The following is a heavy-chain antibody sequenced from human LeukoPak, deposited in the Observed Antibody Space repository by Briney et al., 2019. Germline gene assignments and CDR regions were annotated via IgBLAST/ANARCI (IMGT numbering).Heavy chain of an antibody. D-gene: IGHD4-23*01. CDR2: ITPIFGTA. CDR1: GGAFISYD. CDR3: ARGWLAETTVVTPYNY. Sequence: SVKVSCKPSGGAFISYDISWLRQAPGQGLEWMGGITPIFGTANYAQKFQGRVTITAVESMSTAYMELSSLRSEDTAVYYCARGWLAETTVVTPYNYWGQGTLVTVSS. J-gene: IGHJ4*02. V-gene: IGHV1-69*13.